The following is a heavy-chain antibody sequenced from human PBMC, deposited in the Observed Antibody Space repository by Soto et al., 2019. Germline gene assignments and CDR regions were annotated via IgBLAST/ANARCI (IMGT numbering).Heavy chain of an antibody. J-gene: IGHJ6*02. CDR3: ARQYRQGGVIPYYYYYGMDV. Sequence: SETLSLTCTVSGGSISSSSYYWGWIRQPPGKGLEWIGSIYYSGSTYYNPSLKSRVTISVDTSKNQFSLKLSSVTAADTAVYYCARQYRQGGVIPYYYYYGMDVWGQGTTVTVSS. CDR2: IYYSGST. V-gene: IGHV4-39*01. D-gene: IGHD3-16*02. CDR1: GGSISSSSYY.